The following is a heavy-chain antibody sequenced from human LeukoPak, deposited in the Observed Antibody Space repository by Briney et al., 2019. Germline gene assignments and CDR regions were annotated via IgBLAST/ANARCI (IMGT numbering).Heavy chain of an antibody. CDR3: ARAPSSWELQD. CDR1: AYSFNNYW. J-gene: IGHJ4*02. V-gene: IGHV5-51*01. D-gene: IGHD1-26*01. Sequence: GESLKISCNGSAYSFNNYWIGWVRQMPGKGLEGVGIIYTDDSDTRYSPSFQGQVTISADKSISTAYLQWSSLKASDTAMYYCARAPSSWELQDWGQGTLVTVSS. CDR2: IYTDDSDT.